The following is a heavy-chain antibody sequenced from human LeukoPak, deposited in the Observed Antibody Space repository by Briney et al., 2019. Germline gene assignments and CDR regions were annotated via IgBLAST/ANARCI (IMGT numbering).Heavy chain of an antibody. CDR3: ARTPYYYHTSGLQYYFDY. D-gene: IGHD3-22*01. CDR2: VYYSEST. V-gene: IGHV4-31*03. J-gene: IGHJ4*02. Sequence: RPSETLSLTCTVSGGSITNAGHYWSWIRHHPGRGLEWIGYVYYSESTFYNPSLKSRLSLSVDTSKSQFSLGLSSVTAADTAVYYCARTPYYYHTSGLQYYFDYWGQGVLVTVSS. CDR1: GGSITNAGHY.